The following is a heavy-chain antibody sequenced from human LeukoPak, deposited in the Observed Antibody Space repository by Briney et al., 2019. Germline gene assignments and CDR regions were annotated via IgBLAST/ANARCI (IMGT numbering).Heavy chain of an antibody. CDR3: AKVLVGDDYGDYVFDY. D-gene: IGHD4-17*01. CDR1: GFSFSTHG. V-gene: IGHV3-23*01. J-gene: IGHJ4*02. CDR2: ISGSGDST. Sequence: GGSLRLSCAGSGFSFSTHGMNWVRQAPGKGLEWVSGISGSGDSTYYADSVKGRFIISRDNSKNTLYLQMNSLRAEDTAIYYCAKVLVGDDYGDYVFDYWGQGTPVTVSS.